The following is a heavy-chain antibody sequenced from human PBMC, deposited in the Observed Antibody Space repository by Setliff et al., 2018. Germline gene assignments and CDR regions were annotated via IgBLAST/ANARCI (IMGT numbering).Heavy chain of an antibody. CDR3: ARDVFDFRTGQAGP. CDR2: INQGGSDQ. D-gene: IGHD3-3*01. J-gene: IGHJ5*02. Sequence: PGGSLRLSCTASGFSYSNCWVSWVRQAPGKGLEWVANINQGGSDQFYVESVKGRFTSSRDNAKNSLYLQMNSLRVEDTAVYYCARDVFDFRTGQAGPWGQGTLVTVSS. CDR1: GFSYSNCW. V-gene: IGHV3-7*01.